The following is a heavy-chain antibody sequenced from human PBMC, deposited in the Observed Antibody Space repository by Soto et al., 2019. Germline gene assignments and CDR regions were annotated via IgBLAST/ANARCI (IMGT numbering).Heavy chain of an antibody. CDR1: GFTFGNYW. CDR3: ARESEDLTSNFDY. Sequence: PGGSLRLSCAASGFTFGNYWMHWVRQAPGKGLVWVSRISDYGRINYGDSMKGRFTISRDNAKNSLYLEMNSLRAEDTAVYYCARESEDLTSNFDYWGQGTLVTVSS. CDR2: ISDYGRI. J-gene: IGHJ4*02. V-gene: IGHV3-74*01.